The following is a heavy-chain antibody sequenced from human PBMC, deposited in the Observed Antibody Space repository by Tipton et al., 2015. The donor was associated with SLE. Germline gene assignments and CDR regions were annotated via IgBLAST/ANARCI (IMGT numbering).Heavy chain of an antibody. Sequence: TLSLTCTVSGGSISSSSYYWGWIRQLPGKGLEWIGSIYYSGSTYYNPSLKSRVTISVDTSKNQFSLKLSSVTAAHTAVYYCAVNWGAWYFDLWGRGTLVTVSS. CDR2: IYYSGST. J-gene: IGHJ2*01. CDR3: AVNWGAWYFDL. D-gene: IGHD7-27*01. CDR1: GGSISSSSYY. V-gene: IGHV4-39*07.